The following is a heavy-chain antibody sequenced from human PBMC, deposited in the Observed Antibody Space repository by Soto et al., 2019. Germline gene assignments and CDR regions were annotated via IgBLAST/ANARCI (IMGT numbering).Heavy chain of an antibody. CDR1: GGTFSSYA. CDR2: IIPIFGTA. J-gene: IGHJ6*02. V-gene: IGHV1-69*01. CDR3: ARGQCSTSCFYYGMDV. Sequence: QVQLVQSGAEVKKPGSSVKVSCKASGGTFSSYAISWVRQAPGQGLEWMGGIIPIFGTANYAQKFRGRVTITADESTSTAYMELSSLRSEDTAVYYCARGQCSTSCFYYGMDVWGQGTTVTVSS. D-gene: IGHD2-2*01.